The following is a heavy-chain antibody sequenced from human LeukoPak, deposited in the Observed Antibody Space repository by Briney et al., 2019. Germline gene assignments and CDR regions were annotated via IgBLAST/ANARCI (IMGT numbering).Heavy chain of an antibody. V-gene: IGHV3-23*01. CDR2: ISGSGGNT. CDR3: AKQRSEVVVAATNY. CDR1: GSTFSSYA. Sequence: PGGSLRLSCAASGSTFSSYAMSWVRQAPGKGLEWVSAISGSGGNTYYADSVKGRFTISRDNSQNTLYLQMNSLRAEDTAVYYCAKQRSEVVVAATNYWGQGTLVTVSS. D-gene: IGHD2-15*01. J-gene: IGHJ4*02.